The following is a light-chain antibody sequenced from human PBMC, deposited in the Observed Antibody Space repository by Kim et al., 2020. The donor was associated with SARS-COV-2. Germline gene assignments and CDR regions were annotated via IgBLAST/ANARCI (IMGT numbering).Light chain of an antibody. CDR3: QMYNSAPPFT. Sequence: GDRVTITCRASQGISNYLAWYQQKPGKGPKLLIYAASTLQSGVPSRFSGSGSGTDFTLTISSLQPEDVATYYCQMYNSAPPFTFGPGTKVDIK. CDR2: AAS. V-gene: IGKV1-27*01. CDR1: QGISNY. J-gene: IGKJ3*01.